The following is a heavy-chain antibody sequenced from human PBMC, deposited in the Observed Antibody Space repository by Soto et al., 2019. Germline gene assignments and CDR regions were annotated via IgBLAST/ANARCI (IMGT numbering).Heavy chain of an antibody. CDR3: ARGRIAARRNNWFDP. CDR1: GGAFSGYY. V-gene: IGHV4-34*01. Sequence: PSETLSLTCAVYGGAFSGYYWSWIRQPPGKGLEWIGEINHRGSTNYNPSLKSRVTISVDTSKNQFSLKLSSVTAADTAVYYCARGRIAARRNNWFDPWGQGTLVTVSS. D-gene: IGHD6-6*01. CDR2: INHRGST. J-gene: IGHJ5*02.